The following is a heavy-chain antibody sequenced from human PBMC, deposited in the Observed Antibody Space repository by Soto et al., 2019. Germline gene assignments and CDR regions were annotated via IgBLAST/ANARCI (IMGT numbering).Heavy chain of an antibody. J-gene: IGHJ3*02. CDR1: GFAFSSHP. CDR3: ARRAFGSSRTFDI. D-gene: IGHD6-6*01. V-gene: IGHV3-23*01. Sequence: VQLLESGGDLVHPGGSLRLSCAASGFAFSSHPMSWVRQAPEKGLEWVSGIRDSGGITYNADSVKGRFTISRDNSKNTLYLQMNSLIAEDTAVYYCARRAFGSSRTFDIWGQGTMVTVSS. CDR2: IRDSGGIT.